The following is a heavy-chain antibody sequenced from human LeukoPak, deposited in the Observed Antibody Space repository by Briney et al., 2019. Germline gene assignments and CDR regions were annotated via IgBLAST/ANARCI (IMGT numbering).Heavy chain of an antibody. CDR3: ASSGIGGYYYYYMDV. V-gene: IGHV4-38-2*01. CDR2: IYHTGST. CDR1: GYSISSGYY. J-gene: IGHJ6*03. Sequence: SETLSLTCAVSGYSISSGYYWGWMRQPPGKGLEWIGSIYHTGSTYYNPSLKRLLTISVDTPKNQFSLNLSSVTAADTAMYYCASSGIGGYYYYYMDVWGKGTTVTVSS. D-gene: IGHD5-12*01.